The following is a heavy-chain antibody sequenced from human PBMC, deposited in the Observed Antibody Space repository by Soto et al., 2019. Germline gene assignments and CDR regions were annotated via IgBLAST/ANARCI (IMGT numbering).Heavy chain of an antibody. D-gene: IGHD6-6*01. CDR1: GGSISSGGYY. J-gene: IGHJ6*02. CDR3: VGGGSSSYIYGMDV. V-gene: IGHV4-31*02. CDR2: IYYSGST. Sequence: GGSISSGGYYWSWIRQHPGKGLEWIGYIYYSGSTYYNPSLKSRVTISVDTSKNQFSLKLSSVTAADTAVYYCVGGGSSSYIYGMDVWGQGTTVTVSS.